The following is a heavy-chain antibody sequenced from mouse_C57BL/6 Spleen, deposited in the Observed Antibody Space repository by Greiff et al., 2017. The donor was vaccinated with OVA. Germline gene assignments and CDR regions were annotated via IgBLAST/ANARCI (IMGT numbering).Heavy chain of an antibody. J-gene: IGHJ2*01. Sequence: VQRVESGPELVKPGASVKISCKASGYSFTSYYIHWVKQRPGQGLEWIGWIYPGSGNTKYNEKFKGKATLTADTSSSTAYMQLSSLTSEDSAVYYCAREDDYWGQGTTLTVSS. V-gene: IGHV1-66*01. CDR1: GYSFTSYY. CDR3: AREDDY. CDR2: IYPGSGNT.